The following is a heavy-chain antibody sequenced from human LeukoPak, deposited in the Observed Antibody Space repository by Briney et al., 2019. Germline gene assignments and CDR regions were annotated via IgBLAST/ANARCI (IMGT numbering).Heavy chain of an antibody. Sequence: ASVKVSCTASGYTFTGYYMHWVRQAPGQGLEWIGWINPNSGGTNYAQKFQGRVTMTRDTSISTAYMELSRLRSDDTAVYYCARDPGYSSSWYPQGWFDPWGQGTLVTVSS. V-gene: IGHV1-2*02. D-gene: IGHD6-13*01. CDR1: GYTFTGYY. J-gene: IGHJ5*02. CDR2: INPNSGGT. CDR3: ARDPGYSSSWYPQGWFDP.